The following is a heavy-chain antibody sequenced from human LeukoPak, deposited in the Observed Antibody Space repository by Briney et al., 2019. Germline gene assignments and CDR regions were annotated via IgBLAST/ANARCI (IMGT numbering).Heavy chain of an antibody. CDR2: FYHSGST. CDR1: GYSISSGYY. CDR3: ARALFDGQQLVPLYFDY. D-gene: IGHD6-13*01. J-gene: IGHJ4*02. V-gene: IGHV4-38-2*02. Sequence: PSETLSLTCTVSGYSISSGYYWGWIRQPPGKGLEWIGSFYHSGSTHYNPSLKSRVTIPIDTSKNQFSLRLSSVTAADTAVYYCARALFDGQQLVPLYFDYWGQGTLVTVSS.